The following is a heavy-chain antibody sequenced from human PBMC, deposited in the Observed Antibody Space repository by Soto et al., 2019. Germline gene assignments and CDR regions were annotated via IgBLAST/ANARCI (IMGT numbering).Heavy chain of an antibody. CDR2: IYYSGST. CDR1: GAPISSGGYS. CDR3: GRVLIPSGPPVISLQY. Sequence: SETRPRTCTVFGAPISSGGYSGSWIRQHPGKGQEWIGYIYYSGSTYYNPSLKSRVTISVDTSKNQFSLKLTSGAAADKAVNIFGRVLIPSGPPVISLQYWGPGALATVS. J-gene: IGHJ4*02. V-gene: IGHV4-31*03. D-gene: IGHD2-15*01.